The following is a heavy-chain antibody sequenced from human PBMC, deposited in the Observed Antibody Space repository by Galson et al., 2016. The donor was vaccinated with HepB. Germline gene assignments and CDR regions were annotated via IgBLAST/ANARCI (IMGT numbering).Heavy chain of an antibody. CDR3: ARSGVWGTHRSPDY. Sequence: SLRLSCAASGFTFTSYVMTWVRQAPGKGLEWVSTLSGSGDVTHHADSVEGRFTISRDNSKNTLYLQMNSLRVEDTALYYCARSGVWGTHRSPDYWGQGTLVTVSS. V-gene: IGHV3-23*01. CDR2: LSGSGDVT. D-gene: IGHD3-16*02. J-gene: IGHJ4*02. CDR1: GFTFTSYV.